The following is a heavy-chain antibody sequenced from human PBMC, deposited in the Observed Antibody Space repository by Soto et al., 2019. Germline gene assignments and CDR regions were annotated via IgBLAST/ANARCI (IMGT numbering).Heavy chain of an antibody. V-gene: IGHV3-30-3*02. CDR3: AKTLYSSSWYFSPNWFDP. Sequence: GGSLRLSCAASGFTFSSYAMHWVRQAPGKGLEWVAVISYDGSNKYYADSVKGRFTISRDNSKNTLYLQMNSLRAEDTAVYYCAKTLYSSSWYFSPNWFDPWGQGTLVTVSS. CDR1: GFTFSSYA. D-gene: IGHD6-13*01. CDR2: ISYDGSNK. J-gene: IGHJ5*02.